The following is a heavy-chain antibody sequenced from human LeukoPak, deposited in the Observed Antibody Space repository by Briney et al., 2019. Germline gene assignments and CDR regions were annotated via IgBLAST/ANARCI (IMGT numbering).Heavy chain of an antibody. CDR3: ARTSIVRGSYSQGDAFDI. D-gene: IGHD1-26*01. V-gene: IGHV1-2*06. CDR1: GYTLTGYY. Sequence: ASVKVSCKVSGYTLTGYYMHWVRQAPGQGLEWMGRINPNSGGTNYAQKFQGRVTMTRDTSISTAYMELSRLRSDDTAVYYCARTSIVRGSYSQGDAFDIWGQGTMVTVSS. CDR2: INPNSGGT. J-gene: IGHJ3*02.